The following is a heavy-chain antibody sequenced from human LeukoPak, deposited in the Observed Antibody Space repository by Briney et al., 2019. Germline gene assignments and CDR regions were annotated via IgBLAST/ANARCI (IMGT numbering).Heavy chain of an antibody. Sequence: PSETLSLTCTVSGGSISSSSHYGCWIPQPPGRGLEGIGIMYYRGSTYHDPSLKSRVTISVHTSKNQFSLKLCPVTAGDTAVYYCTNADGYGLVDIWGQGTMVTVSS. V-gene: IGHV4-39*07. D-gene: IGHD3-10*01. J-gene: IGHJ3*02. CDR2: MYYRGST. CDR3: TNADGYGLVDI. CDR1: GGSISSSSHY.